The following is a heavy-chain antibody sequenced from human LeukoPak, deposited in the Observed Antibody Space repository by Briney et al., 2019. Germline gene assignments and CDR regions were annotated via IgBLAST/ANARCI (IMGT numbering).Heavy chain of an antibody. Sequence: SVKVSRKASGGTFSGYAISWVRQAPGQGLEWMGGIIPIFGTANYAQKFQGRVTITADESTSTAYMELSSLRSEDTAVYYCARQAGYCSSTSCSLNWFDPWGQGTLVTVSS. CDR1: GGTFSGYA. V-gene: IGHV1-69*13. CDR2: IIPIFGTA. D-gene: IGHD2-2*03. J-gene: IGHJ5*02. CDR3: ARQAGYCSSTSCSLNWFDP.